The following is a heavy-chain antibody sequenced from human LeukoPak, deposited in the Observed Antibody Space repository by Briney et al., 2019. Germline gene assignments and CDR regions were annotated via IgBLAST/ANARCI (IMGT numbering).Heavy chain of an antibody. V-gene: IGHV1-18*01. Sequence: GASVKVSCKASGYNFNTHGISWVRQAPGQGLEWMGWISAYNGNTDYSQKLQGRVTMTTDTSTNTAYMELRSLRSDDTAVYYCARDPSVADFDYWGQGTLVTVSS. CDR1: GYNFNTHG. CDR2: ISAYNGNT. D-gene: IGHD6-19*01. J-gene: IGHJ4*02. CDR3: ARDPSVADFDY.